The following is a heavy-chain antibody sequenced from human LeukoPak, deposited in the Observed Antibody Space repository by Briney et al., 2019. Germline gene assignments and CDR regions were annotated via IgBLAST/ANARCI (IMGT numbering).Heavy chain of an antibody. CDR1: GFTFSSYS. V-gene: IGHV3-21*01. CDR2: ISSSSSYI. Sequence: PGGSLRLSCAASGFTFSSYSMHWVRQAPGKELEWVSSISSSSSYIYYADSVKGRFTISRDNAKNSLYLQMNSLRAEDTAVYYCARVAQQLVKGGAFDIWGQGTMVTVSS. CDR3: ARVAQQLVKGGAFDI. D-gene: IGHD6-13*01. J-gene: IGHJ3*02.